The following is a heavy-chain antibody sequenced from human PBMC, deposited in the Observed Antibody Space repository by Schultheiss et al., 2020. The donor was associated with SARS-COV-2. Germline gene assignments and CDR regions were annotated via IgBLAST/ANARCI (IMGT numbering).Heavy chain of an antibody. J-gene: IGHJ6*03. CDR1: GYTFTSYA. V-gene: IGHV1-3*01. CDR3: ARERMIVVVVAATLDYYYMDV. Sequence: ASVKVSCKASGYTFTSYAMHWVRQAPGQRLEWMGWINAGNGNTKYSQKFQGRVTITRDTSASTAYMELSSLRSEDTAVYYCARERMIVVVVAATLDYYYMDVWGKGTTVTVSS. CDR2: INAGNGNT. D-gene: IGHD2-15*01.